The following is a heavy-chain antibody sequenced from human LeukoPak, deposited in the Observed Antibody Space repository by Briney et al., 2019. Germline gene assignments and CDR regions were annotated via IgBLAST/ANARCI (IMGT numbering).Heavy chain of an antibody. D-gene: IGHD6-19*01. CDR3: ARDITVAGNRFDY. J-gene: IGHJ4*02. Sequence: ASVKVSCKASGGTFSSYAISWVRQAPGQGLEWMGGIIPIFGTANYAQKFQGRVTITTDESTSTAYMELSSLRSEDTPVYYCARDITVAGNRFDYWGQGTLVTVSS. V-gene: IGHV1-69*05. CDR2: IIPIFGTA. CDR1: GGTFSSYA.